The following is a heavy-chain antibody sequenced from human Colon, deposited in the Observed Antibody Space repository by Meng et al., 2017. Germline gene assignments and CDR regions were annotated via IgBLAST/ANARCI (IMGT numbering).Heavy chain of an antibody. CDR2: IYYSGST. V-gene: IGHV4-30-4*01. D-gene: IGHD4-17*01. Sequence: QVQLQGSGPGLVQPSQTLSLTCTGSGGSISSGDYYWSWIRQPPGKGLEWIGYIYYSGSTYSNASLKSRVTISIDRSKNQFSPKLSSVTAADTAVYYCARDRKHYGERGWFDPWGQGTLVTVSS. J-gene: IGHJ5*02. CDR1: GGSISSGDYY. CDR3: ARDRKHYGERGWFDP.